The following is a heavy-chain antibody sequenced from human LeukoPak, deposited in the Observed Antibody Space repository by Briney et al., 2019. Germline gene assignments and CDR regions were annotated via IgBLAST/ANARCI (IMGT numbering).Heavy chain of an antibody. D-gene: IGHD3-22*01. CDR2: ISAYNGNT. V-gene: IGHV1-18*01. CDR3: ARDYYDSSGYYSHTGDY. CDR1: GYTFTSYG. Sequence: ASVKVSCKASGYTFTSYGISWVRQAPGQGLEWMGWISAYNGNTDYAQKLQGRVTMTTDTSTSTAYMELRSLRSDDTAVYYCARDYYDSSGYYSHTGDYWGQGTLVTVSS. J-gene: IGHJ4*02.